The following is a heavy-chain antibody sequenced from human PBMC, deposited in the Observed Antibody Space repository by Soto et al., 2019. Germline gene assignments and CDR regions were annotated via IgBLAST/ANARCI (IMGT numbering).Heavy chain of an antibody. V-gene: IGHV3-7*05. CDR2: LRKDEGVR. CDR3: ARDANYCDGGVCYDVFDI. J-gene: IGHJ3*02. CDR1: GFTFRNYW. D-gene: IGHD2-21*02. Sequence: EVQLVESGGGLVQPGGSRTLSGLASGFTFRNYWMAWVRLPQGRGREWVANLRKDEGVRNLLDFVRGRFTISRDNAKNTLYLQMSSLRAEDTALYYCARDANYCDGGVCYDVFDIWGQGTMVTVSS.